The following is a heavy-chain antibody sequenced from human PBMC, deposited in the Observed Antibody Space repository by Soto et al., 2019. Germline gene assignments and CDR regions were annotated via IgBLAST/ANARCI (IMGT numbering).Heavy chain of an antibody. CDR3: KRDSGYGSTD. J-gene: IGHJ4*02. V-gene: IGHV3-23*01. D-gene: IGHD2-2*03. Sequence: EVQLLESGGGLVQPGWSLRLSCAASGFTFRSYGMSWVRQAPGKGLGWISGVSVSGGGDSTKYADSVKGRFIGSRDKSYHTLYLQMNNRRVEATAVYYCKRDSGYGSTDWGQGRL. CDR2: VSVSGGGDST. CDR1: GFTFRSYG.